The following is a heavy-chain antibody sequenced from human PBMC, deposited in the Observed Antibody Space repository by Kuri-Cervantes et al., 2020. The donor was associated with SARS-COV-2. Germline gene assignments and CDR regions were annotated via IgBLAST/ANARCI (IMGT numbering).Heavy chain of an antibody. CDR3: ARQGGRAIYFDY. J-gene: IGHJ4*02. D-gene: IGHD6-25*01. Sequence: GESLKISCKASGFTFSSYAMHWVRQAPGKGLEWVAVISYDGSNKYYADSVKGRFTISRDNSKNTLYLQMNSLRAEDTAVYYCARQGGRAIYFDYWGQGTLVTVSS. CDR2: ISYDGSNK. V-gene: IGHV3-30-3*01. CDR1: GFTFSSYA.